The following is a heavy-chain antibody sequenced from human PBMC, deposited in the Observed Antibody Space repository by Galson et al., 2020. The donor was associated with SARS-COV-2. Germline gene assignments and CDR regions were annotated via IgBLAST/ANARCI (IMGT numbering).Heavy chain of an antibody. Sequence: ASVKVSCKASGYSFTEYYVHWVRQAPGQGLEWMGWINPHSGGTEYAQNFQGRVTMTRDTSTSTTYMELSRLRYDDTAFYYCARAFYYGSGSYYEYCFDNWGQGALVTVSS. CDR3: ARAFYYGSGSYYEYCFDN. CDR2: INPHSGGT. J-gene: IGHJ4*02. V-gene: IGHV1-2*02. D-gene: IGHD3-10*01. CDR1: GYSFTEYY.